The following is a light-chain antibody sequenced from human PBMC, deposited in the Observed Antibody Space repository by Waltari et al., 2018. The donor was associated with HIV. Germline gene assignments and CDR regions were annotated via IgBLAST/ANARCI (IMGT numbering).Light chain of an antibody. CDR3: GAWDVSLNAYV. Sequence: QSVLTQPPSVSAAPGQNVTISCSGRRPNIGLNYVIWYQYVPGTAPKLLIYDKHKRPSGIPDRFSASNSGTSATLAITGLQTGDEADYSCGAWDVSLNAYVFGTGTKVTVL. CDR1: RPNIGLNY. J-gene: IGLJ1*01. V-gene: IGLV1-51*01. CDR2: DKH.